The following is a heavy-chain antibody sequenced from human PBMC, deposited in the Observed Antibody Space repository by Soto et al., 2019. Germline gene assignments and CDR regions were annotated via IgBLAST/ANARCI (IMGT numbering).Heavy chain of an antibody. CDR3: AREEQTGANYYLDY. J-gene: IGHJ4*02. D-gene: IGHD7-27*01. Sequence: ASVKVSCKASGYAFTGYYIHWVRQAPGQGLEWMGSISPHSGGPNYAQRFQGRVAMTRDTSMTTVYMEMSGLTSDDTAVYYCAREEQTGANYYLDYWGQGTLVTVSS. V-gene: IGHV1-2*02. CDR2: ISPHSGGP. CDR1: GYAFTGYY.